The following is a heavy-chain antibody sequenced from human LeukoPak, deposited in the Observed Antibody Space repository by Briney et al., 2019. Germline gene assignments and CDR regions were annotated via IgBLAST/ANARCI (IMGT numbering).Heavy chain of an antibody. CDR1: GFTFSSFA. J-gene: IGHJ4*02. CDR2: ISSSGSTT. CDR3: ARETPAFDY. D-gene: IGHD4-23*01. Sequence: GGSLRLSCVDSGFTFSSFAMSWVRQAPGRGLEWVSTISSSGSTTYYIDSVKGRFTISRDNSRNTLYLQLNSQRGEDTAVYYCARETPAFDYWGQGTLVTVS. V-gene: IGHV3-23*01.